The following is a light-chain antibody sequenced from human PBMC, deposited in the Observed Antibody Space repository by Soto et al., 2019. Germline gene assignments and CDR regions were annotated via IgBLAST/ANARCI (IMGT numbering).Light chain of an antibody. V-gene: IGLV2-14*01. CDR1: SSDVGGYKY. J-gene: IGLJ2*01. Sequence: ALTQPASVSGSPGQSITISCTGTSSDVGGYKYVSWYQHHPGKAPKLMIYEINNRPSGVSNRFAGSKSGNTASLTISGLQAEDEADYHCSSYTSSTMVVFGGGTQLTVL. CDR2: EIN. CDR3: SSYTSSTMVV.